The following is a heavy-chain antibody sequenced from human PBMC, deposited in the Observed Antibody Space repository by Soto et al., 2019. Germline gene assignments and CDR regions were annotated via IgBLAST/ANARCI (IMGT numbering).Heavy chain of an antibody. CDR3: ARGDRLQDYYYYYGMDV. CDR1: GGTFSSYA. CDR2: IIPIFGTA. V-gene: IGHV1-69*13. Sequence: ASVKVSCRASGGTFSSYAISWVRQAPGQGLEWMGGIIPIFGTANYAQKFQGRVTITADESTSTAYMELSSLRSEDTAVYYCARGDRLQDYYYYYGMDVWGQGTTVTVSS. D-gene: IGHD2-15*01. J-gene: IGHJ6*02.